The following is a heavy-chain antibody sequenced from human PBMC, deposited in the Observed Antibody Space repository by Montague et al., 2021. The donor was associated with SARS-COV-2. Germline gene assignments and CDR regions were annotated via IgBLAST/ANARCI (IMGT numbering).Heavy chain of an antibody. D-gene: IGHD2-2*01. CDR3: ARDREYCSSASCYDIYYGMDV. CDR2: ISSSGSII. V-gene: IGHV3-48*03. CDR1: GFTFTHYE. J-gene: IGHJ6*02. Sequence: SLRLSCAASGFTFTHYEMNWVRQAPGKGLEWVSDISSSGSIIYYADSVKGRFTISRDVAKNSLYLQMSSLRAEDTAVYYCARDREYCSSASCYDIYYGMDVWGPGTTVTVSS.